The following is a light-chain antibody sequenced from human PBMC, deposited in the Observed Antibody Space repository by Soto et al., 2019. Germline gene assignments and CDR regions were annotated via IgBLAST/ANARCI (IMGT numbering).Light chain of an antibody. V-gene: IGLV2-14*03. CDR2: DVS. J-gene: IGLJ1*01. Sequence: QSALTQPASVSGSPGQSITISCTGTRSDIGGYNYVSWYQQHPGKAPKVMIYDVSNRPSGVSNRFSGSKSGNTASLTISGLQAEDEADYYCTSYTSSSTLVVFGTGTKVTVL. CDR1: RSDIGGYNY. CDR3: TSYTSSSTLVV.